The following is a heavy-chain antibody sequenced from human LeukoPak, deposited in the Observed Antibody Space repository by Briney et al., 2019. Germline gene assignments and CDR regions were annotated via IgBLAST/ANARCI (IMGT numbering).Heavy chain of an antibody. CDR1: GYNFNTYW. CDR3: ARLPPYSSGWYYFDC. D-gene: IGHD6-19*01. CDR2: IYPGDSDT. Sequence: GESLKISCKGSGYNFNTYWIGWVRQMPGKGLEWMGIIYPGDSDTRYSPSFQGQVTISADKSISTAYLQWSSLKASDTAMCYCARLPPYSSGWYYFDCWGQGTLVTVSS. V-gene: IGHV5-51*01. J-gene: IGHJ4*02.